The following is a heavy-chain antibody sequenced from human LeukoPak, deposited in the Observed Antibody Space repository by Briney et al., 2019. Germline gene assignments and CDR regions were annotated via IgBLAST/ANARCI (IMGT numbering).Heavy chain of an antibody. J-gene: IGHJ6*02. CDR2: IYYSGST. CDR1: GGSISNYY. CDR3: ARHGTSSYYYYAMDV. V-gene: IGHV4-59*08. D-gene: IGHD1-1*01. Sequence: PSETLSLTCTVSGGSISNYYWNWIRQPPGKGLEWIGYIYYSGSTKYNSSLKSRVTISVDTSKNQFSLKPSSVTAADTAVYYCARHGTSSYYYYAMDVWGQGTTVTVSS.